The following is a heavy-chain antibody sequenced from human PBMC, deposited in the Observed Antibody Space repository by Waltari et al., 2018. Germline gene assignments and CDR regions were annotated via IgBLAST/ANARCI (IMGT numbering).Heavy chain of an antibody. J-gene: IGHJ4*02. D-gene: IGHD2-15*01. V-gene: IGHV4-39*07. CDR1: GGSISSSSYY. Sequence: QLQLQESGPGLVKPSETLSLTCTVSGGSISSSSYYWGWIRQPPGKGLEWLGSIYYSGTTYYNPALKSRVTISLDTSKNQFSLKLSSVTAADTAVYYCARDQCSGGSCYSIDYWGQGTLVTVSS. CDR2: IYYSGTT. CDR3: ARDQCSGGSCYSIDY.